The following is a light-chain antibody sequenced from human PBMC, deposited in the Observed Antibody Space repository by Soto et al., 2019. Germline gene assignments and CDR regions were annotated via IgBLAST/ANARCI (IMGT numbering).Light chain of an antibody. CDR2: DDS. V-gene: IGLV3-21*02. Sequence: SSELTQPPSVSVAPGQTARITCGGTNIGSKSVHWYQQKPGQAPVLVVYDDSDRPSGIPERFSGSNSGNTATLTISRVEAGDEADYYCQVWDSSSVVVFGGGTQLTVL. J-gene: IGLJ2*01. CDR3: QVWDSSSVVV. CDR1: NIGSKS.